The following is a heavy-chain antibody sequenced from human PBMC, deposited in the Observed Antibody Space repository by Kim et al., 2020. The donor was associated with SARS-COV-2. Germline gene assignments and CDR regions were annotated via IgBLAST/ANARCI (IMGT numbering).Heavy chain of an antibody. Sequence: GESLKISCQGSGYSFSRHWIAWVRQRPGKGLEWMGIIYSGDSDIRYSPSFQGQVTISVDNSINTAFLQWSSLKASDTAMYYCVRRPGGIVIPFDFWGQGTLATVS. D-gene: IGHD2-21*01. V-gene: IGHV5-51*01. CDR1: GYSFSRHW. CDR2: IYSGDSDI. CDR3: VRRPGGIVIPFDF. J-gene: IGHJ4*02.